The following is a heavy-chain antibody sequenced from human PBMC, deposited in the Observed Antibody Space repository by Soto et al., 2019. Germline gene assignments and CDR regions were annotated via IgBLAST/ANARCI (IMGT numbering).Heavy chain of an antibody. CDR3: AREAEGGLTHYYGMDV. J-gene: IGHJ6*02. V-gene: IGHV1-69*13. D-gene: IGHD1-20*01. Sequence: GASVKVSCKASGGTFSSYAISWVRQAPGQGLEWMGGIIPIFGTANYAQKFQGRVTITADESTSTAYMELSSLRSEDTAVYYCAREAEGGLTHYYGMDVWGQGTTVTVSS. CDR2: IIPIFGTA. CDR1: GGTFSSYA.